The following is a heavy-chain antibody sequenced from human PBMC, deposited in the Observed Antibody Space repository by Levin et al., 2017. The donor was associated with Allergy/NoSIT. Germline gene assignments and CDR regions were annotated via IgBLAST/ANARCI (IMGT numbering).Heavy chain of an antibody. J-gene: IGHJ4*02. CDR2: IRYDGTRQ. CDR3: ARDYCSTTSCYDS. Sequence: GESLKISCVASGFTFNTHGMQWARQAPGKGLEWVAFIRYDGTRQYYADSVKGRFSISRDNSKNTVYLQMSRLRAEDTAVYYCARDYCSTTSCYDSWGQGTLVTVSS. D-gene: IGHD2-2*01. CDR1: GFTFNTHG. V-gene: IGHV3-30*02.